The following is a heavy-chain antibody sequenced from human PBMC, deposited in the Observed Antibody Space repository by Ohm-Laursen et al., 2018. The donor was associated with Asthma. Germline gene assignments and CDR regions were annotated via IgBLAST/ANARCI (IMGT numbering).Heavy chain of an antibody. CDR2: IYYSGST. V-gene: IGHV4-59*07. Sequence: SDTLSLTCTVSGGSISSYYWSWIRQPPGKGLEWIGYIYYSGSTNYNPSLKSRVTISVDTSKNQFSLKLSSVTAADTAVYYCARADHYYDSSYDYWGQGTLVTVSS. D-gene: IGHD3-22*01. J-gene: IGHJ4*02. CDR1: GGSISSYY. CDR3: ARADHYYDSSYDY.